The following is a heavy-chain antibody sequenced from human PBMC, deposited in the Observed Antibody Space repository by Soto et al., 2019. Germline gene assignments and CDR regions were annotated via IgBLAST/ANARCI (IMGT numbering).Heavy chain of an antibody. CDR3: ARLATVRSSSWTRYYYYGMDV. D-gene: IGHD6-13*01. CDR1: GYTFSVYW. V-gene: IGHV5-51*01. Sequence: PGESLKISCKASGYTFSVYWIGWVRQMPGKGLEWMGNIYPDDSDTSNNPSFDGRVTVSADKSTNTAYLQWSSLKASDTAMYYCARLATVRSSSWTRYYYYGMDVWGQGTTVTVSS. J-gene: IGHJ6*02. CDR2: IYPDDSDT.